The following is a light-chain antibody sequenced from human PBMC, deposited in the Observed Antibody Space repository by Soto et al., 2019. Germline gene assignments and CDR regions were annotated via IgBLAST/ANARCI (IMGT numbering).Light chain of an antibody. Sequence: KQSVVTLSLTQRERATLSCRASQSLRSSLAWYQQKPGQAPRLLIYDASTRATGIPARFSGSGSGTDFTLTISGLQSEDFAVYYCPQYNNWPQTFGQGAKVDIK. V-gene: IGKV3-15*01. CDR2: DAS. CDR3: PQYNNWPQT. CDR1: QSLRSS. J-gene: IGKJ1*01.